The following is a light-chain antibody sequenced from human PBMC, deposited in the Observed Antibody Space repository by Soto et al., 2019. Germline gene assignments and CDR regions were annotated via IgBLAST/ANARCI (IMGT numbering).Light chain of an antibody. V-gene: IGLV2-14*01. Sequence: SALTQPASVSGSPGQSITISCSGTSSDVGSYSHVAXXQPFXGKTPKLIIYEVTYRPSGVSHRFSXXKSGNTASLTISGLQAGDEADYYCISYTGSSTSYVFGTGTKVTVL. CDR2: EVT. CDR3: ISYTGSSTSYV. J-gene: IGLJ1*01. CDR1: SSDVGSYSH.